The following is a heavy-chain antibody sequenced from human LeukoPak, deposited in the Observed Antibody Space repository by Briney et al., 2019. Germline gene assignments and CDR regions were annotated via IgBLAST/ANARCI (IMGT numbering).Heavy chain of an antibody. Sequence: SETLSLTCAVSGGSISSGGYSWSWIRQPPGKGLEWIGYIYHSGSTYYNPSLKSRVTISVDRSKNQFSLKLSSVTAADTAVYYCARTGDYYDSSGYSPLGAFDIWGQGTMVTVSS. CDR2: IYHSGST. J-gene: IGHJ3*02. CDR1: GGSISSGGYS. CDR3: ARTGDYYDSSGYSPLGAFDI. V-gene: IGHV4-30-2*01. D-gene: IGHD3-22*01.